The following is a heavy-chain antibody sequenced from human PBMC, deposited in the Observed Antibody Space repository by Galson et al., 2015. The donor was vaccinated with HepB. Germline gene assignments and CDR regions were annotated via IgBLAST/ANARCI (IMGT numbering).Heavy chain of an antibody. CDR3: AILRLGMYNWNFHGLDV. V-gene: IGHV3-21*01. CDR1: GVTFKDPA. CDR2: ISSTSTYR. J-gene: IGHJ6*02. Sequence: SLRLSCAGSGVTFKDPAVTWVRQAPGKGLEWVSSISSTSTYRYYSDSVKGRFTISRDNAKNSLFLQMNSLRAEDTAVYHCAILRLGMYNWNFHGLDVWGRGTTVTVS. D-gene: IGHD1-20*01.